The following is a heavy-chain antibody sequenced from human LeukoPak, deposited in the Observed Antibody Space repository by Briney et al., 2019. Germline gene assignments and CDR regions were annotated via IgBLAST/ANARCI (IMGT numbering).Heavy chain of an antibody. CDR1: GYSFTSYW. J-gene: IGHJ3*02. D-gene: IGHD2-15*01. V-gene: IGHV5-10-1*01. CDR2: IDPSDSYT. CDR3: ARVTTGYCSGGSCYPIDAFDI. Sequence: GESLKISCKGSGYSFTSYWISWVRQMPGKGLEWMGRIDPSDSYTNYSPSCQGHVTISADKSISTAYLQWSSLKASDTAMYYCARVTTGYCSGGSCYPIDAFDIWGQGTMVTVSS.